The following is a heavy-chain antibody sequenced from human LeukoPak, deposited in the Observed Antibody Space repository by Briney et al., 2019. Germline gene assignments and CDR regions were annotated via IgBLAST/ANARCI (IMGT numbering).Heavy chain of an antibody. CDR1: GASINSYY. CDR3: ATVEVGASDF. V-gene: IGHV4-59*08. CDR2: IHYSGST. Sequence: PSGTLSLTCTVSGASINSYYWSWIRQPPGKGLEWIGYIHYSGSTNYNPSLKSRVTMSVDSSKNQVSLRLSSVTAADTAVYYCATVEVGASDFWGQGTMVTVSS. J-gene: IGHJ3*01. D-gene: IGHD3-3*01.